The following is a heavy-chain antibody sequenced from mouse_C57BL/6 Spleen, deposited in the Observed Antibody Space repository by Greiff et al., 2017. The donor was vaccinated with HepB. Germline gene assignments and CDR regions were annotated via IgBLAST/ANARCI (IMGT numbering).Heavy chain of an antibody. CDR3: ARSWGNYFDY. CDR2: IDPSDSYT. Sequence: QVQLQQPGAELVRPGTSVKLSCKASGYTFTSYWMHWVKQRPGQGLEWIGVIDPSDSYTNYNQKFKGKATLTVDTSSSTAYMQLSSLTSEDSAVYYCARSWGNYFDYWGQGTTLTVSS. CDR1: GYTFTSYW. J-gene: IGHJ2*01. V-gene: IGHV1-59*01.